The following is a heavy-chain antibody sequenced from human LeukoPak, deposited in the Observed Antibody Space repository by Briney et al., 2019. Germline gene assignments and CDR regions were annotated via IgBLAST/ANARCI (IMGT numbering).Heavy chain of an antibody. CDR1: GYTFTGYY. CDR3: ARDAGYDILTGLHDY. J-gene: IGHJ4*02. CDR2: INPNSGGT. Sequence: GASVKVSCKASGYTFTGYYMHWVRQAPGQGLEWMGWINPNSGGTNHAQKFQGRVTMTRDTSISTAYMELSRLRSDDTAVYYCARDAGYDILTGLHDYWGQGTLVTVSS. D-gene: IGHD3-9*01. V-gene: IGHV1-2*02.